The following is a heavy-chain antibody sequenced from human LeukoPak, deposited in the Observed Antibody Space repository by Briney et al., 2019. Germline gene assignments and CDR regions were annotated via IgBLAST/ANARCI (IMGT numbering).Heavy chain of an antibody. J-gene: IGHJ5*02. Sequence: SETLSLTCTVSGGSISSYYWSWIRQPPGKGLEWIGYIYYSGSTKYNPSLKRRVTISVDKSKNQFSLKLSSVTAADTAVYYCARDGVVGATMEYNWFDPWGQGTLVTVSS. D-gene: IGHD1-26*01. CDR1: GGSISSYY. V-gene: IGHV4-59*01. CDR3: ARDGVVGATMEYNWFDP. CDR2: IYYSGST.